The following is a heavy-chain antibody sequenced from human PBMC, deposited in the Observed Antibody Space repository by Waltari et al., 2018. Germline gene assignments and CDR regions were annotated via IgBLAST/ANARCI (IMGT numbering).Heavy chain of an antibody. J-gene: IGHJ4*02. V-gene: IGHV4-38-2*01. D-gene: IGHD3-10*01. CDR2: IYHSGST. CDR3: ARGGKTMRSGSYAHFDY. CDR1: GYSISSGYY. Sequence: QVQLQESGPGLVKPSETLSLTCAVTGYSISSGYYWGWIRQPPGKGLEWIGSIYHSGSTYNNPSLKSRVTISGDTYKNQCSLKLSSVTAAGTAVYYCARGGKTMRSGSYAHFDYWGQGTLVTVSS.